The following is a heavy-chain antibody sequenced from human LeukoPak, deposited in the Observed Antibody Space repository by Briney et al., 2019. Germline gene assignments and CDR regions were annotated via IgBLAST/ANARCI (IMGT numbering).Heavy chain of an antibody. D-gene: IGHD1-14*01. CDR1: GFTFSSYA. J-gene: IGHJ4*02. CDR3: ARAAPATTDF. Sequence: GGSLRLSCAASGFTFSSYAMHWVRQAPGKGLEWVAVISSDGSTKYYADSVRARFTISRDTSKNTLYLQMNSLRTEDTAVYYCARAAPATTDFWGQGTLVTVSS. V-gene: IGHV3-30-3*01. CDR2: ISSDGSTK.